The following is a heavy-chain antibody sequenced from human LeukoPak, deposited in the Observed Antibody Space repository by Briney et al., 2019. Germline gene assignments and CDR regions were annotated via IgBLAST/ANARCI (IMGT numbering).Heavy chain of an antibody. Sequence: GGSLRLSCAASGFTFSSYSVNWVRQAPGKGVEWVSSISSSSSYIYYADSVKGRFTISRDNAKNSLYLQINSLSAEDTAVYYCARGGSMVATLEVDYWGQGTLVTVSS. D-gene: IGHD5-12*01. J-gene: IGHJ4*02. CDR3: ARGGSMVATLEVDY. CDR1: GFTFSSYS. V-gene: IGHV3-21*06. CDR2: ISSSSSYI.